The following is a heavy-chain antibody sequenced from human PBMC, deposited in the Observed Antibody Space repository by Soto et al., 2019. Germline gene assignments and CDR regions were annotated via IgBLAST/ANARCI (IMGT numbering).Heavy chain of an antibody. D-gene: IGHD2-2*01. V-gene: IGHV4-30-2*01. Sequence: TSETLSITCAVSGGSISSGGYAWGWIRQPPGKGLEWIGYMYHSGSTYYNPSLKSRVTISIDRSKNQFSLKLSSVTAADTAVYYCARVPDYWGQGILVTVSS. J-gene: IGHJ4*02. CDR1: GGSISSGGYA. CDR2: MYHSGST. CDR3: ARVPDY.